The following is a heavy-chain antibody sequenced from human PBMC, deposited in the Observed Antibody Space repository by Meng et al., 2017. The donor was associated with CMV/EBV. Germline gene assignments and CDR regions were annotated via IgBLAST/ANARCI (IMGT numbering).Heavy chain of an antibody. D-gene: IGHD3-22*01. CDR3: ARDTITMIASDY. Sequence: GESLKISCGTSGFTFSSYWMSWVRQAPGKGLEWVSSISSSSSYIYYADSVKGRFTISRDNAKNSLYLQMNSLRAEDTAVYYCARDTITMIASDYWGQGTLVTVSS. CDR2: ISSSSSYI. V-gene: IGHV3-21*01. J-gene: IGHJ4*02. CDR1: GFTFSSYW.